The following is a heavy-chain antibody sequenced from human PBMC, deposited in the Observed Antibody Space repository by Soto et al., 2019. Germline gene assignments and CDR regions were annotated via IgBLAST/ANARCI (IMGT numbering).Heavy chain of an antibody. Sequence: QVQLQQWGAGLLKPSETLSLTCAVYGGSFSGYYWSWIRQPPGKGLEWTGEINHSGSTNYNPSLKSRVTISVDTSKNQLSLKLSSVTAADTAVYYCARGGYDFWSGYHNYYYGMDVWGQGTTVTVSS. D-gene: IGHD3-3*01. V-gene: IGHV4-34*01. J-gene: IGHJ6*02. CDR3: ARGGYDFWSGYHNYYYGMDV. CDR2: INHSGST. CDR1: GGSFSGYY.